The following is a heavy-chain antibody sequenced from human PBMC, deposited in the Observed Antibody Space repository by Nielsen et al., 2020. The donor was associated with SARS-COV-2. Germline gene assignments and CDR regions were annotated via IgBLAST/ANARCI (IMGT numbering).Heavy chain of an antibody. CDR3: ARLAVYGYPFFDY. D-gene: IGHD5-18*01. V-gene: IGHV4-30-2*01. Sequence: SETLSLTCDVSGESISSGGYSWSWIRQAPGKGLEWIGYVYYSGTFYSPSLQSRVTISVDRSKNQFSLKLSSVTAADTAVYYCARLAVYGYPFFDYWGQGTLVTVSS. CDR1: GESISSGGYS. CDR2: VYYSGT. J-gene: IGHJ4*02.